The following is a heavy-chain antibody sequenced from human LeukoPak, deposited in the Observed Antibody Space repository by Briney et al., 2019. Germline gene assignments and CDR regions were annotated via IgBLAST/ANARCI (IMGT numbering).Heavy chain of an antibody. Sequence: PSETLSLTCTVSGVSISSSYSYWGWVRQPPGMGLEWIGSIYYTGNTYYNASLKSQVSISIDTSKNQFSLELTSVTAADTAVYYCARQTGSGLFILPGGQGTLVTVSS. CDR2: IYYTGNT. V-gene: IGHV4-39*01. CDR1: GVSISSSYSY. D-gene: IGHD3/OR15-3a*01. J-gene: IGHJ4*02. CDR3: ARQTGSGLFILP.